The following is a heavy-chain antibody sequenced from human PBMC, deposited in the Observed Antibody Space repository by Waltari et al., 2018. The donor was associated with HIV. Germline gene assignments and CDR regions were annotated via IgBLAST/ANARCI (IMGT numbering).Heavy chain of an antibody. J-gene: IGHJ5*02. CDR2: ISYDGSNK. V-gene: IGHV3-30*01. CDR1: GFTFSSYA. D-gene: IGHD1-26*01. CDR3: ARAYSVSSNWIDP. Sequence: QVQLVESGGGVVQPGRSLRLSCAASGFTFSSYAMHWVRQAPGKGLEWVAVISYDGSNKYYADSVKGRFTISRDNSKNTLYLQMNSLRAEDTAVYYCARAYSVSSNWIDPWGQGTLVTVSS.